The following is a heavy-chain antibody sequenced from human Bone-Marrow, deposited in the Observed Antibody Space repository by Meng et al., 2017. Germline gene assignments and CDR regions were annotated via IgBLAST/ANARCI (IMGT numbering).Heavy chain of an antibody. Sequence: QVQLHHWGAGLLKPSETLSLTCAVYGGSFSGYYWSWIRQPPGKGLEWIGEINHSGSTNYNPSLKSRVTISVDTSKNQFSLKLSSVTAADTAVYYCARLDDTGIDYWGQGILVTVSS. D-gene: IGHD5-18*01. CDR3: ARLDDTGIDY. V-gene: IGHV4-34*01. CDR1: GGSFSGYY. CDR2: INHSGST. J-gene: IGHJ4*02.